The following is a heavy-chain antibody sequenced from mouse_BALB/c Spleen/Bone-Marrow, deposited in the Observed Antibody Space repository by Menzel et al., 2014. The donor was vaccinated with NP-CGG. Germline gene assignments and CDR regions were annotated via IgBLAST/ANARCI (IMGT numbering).Heavy chain of an antibody. CDR2: ISSGSSTV. V-gene: IGHV5-17*02. J-gene: IGHJ2*01. CDR3: ARSGSSSGYFDY. Sequence: VMLVESGGGLVQHAGSRKLSCAASGFTFSSFGMHWVRQAPEKGLEWVAYISSGSSTVYYADKVMGRFIISRDNPKTTLFLQMTSLRSEDTAMYYCARSGSSSGYFDYWGQGTTLTVSS. D-gene: IGHD1-1*01. CDR1: GFTFSSFG.